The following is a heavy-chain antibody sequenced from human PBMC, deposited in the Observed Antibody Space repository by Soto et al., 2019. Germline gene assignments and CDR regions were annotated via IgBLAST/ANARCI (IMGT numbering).Heavy chain of an antibody. D-gene: IGHD3-10*01. CDR1: GGSISSGDYY. CDR2: IYYSGST. V-gene: IGHV4-30-4*01. Sequence: QVQLQESGPGLVKPSQTLSLTCTVSGGSISSGDYYWSWIRQPPGKGLEWIGYIYYSGSTYYNPSLKSRVNLSVDTSQNQFSLKLSSVTAADTAVYYCARVGGFGATTIDYWGQGTLVTVSS. CDR3: ARVGGFGATTIDY. J-gene: IGHJ4*02.